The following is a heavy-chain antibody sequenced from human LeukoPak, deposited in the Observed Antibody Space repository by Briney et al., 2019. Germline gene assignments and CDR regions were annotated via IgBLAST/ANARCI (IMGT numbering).Heavy chain of an antibody. J-gene: IGHJ4*02. CDR3: ARDSRGPFDY. CDR1: GGSISSSYYY. D-gene: IGHD6-13*01. CDR2: IYSSGST. V-gene: IGHV4-39*01. Sequence: PSETLSLTCTVSGGSISSSYYYWGWIRQPPGKGLEWIGSIYSSGSTYYNPSLKSRVTISVDTSKNQFSLKLSSVTAADTAVYYCARDSRGPFDYWGQGTLVTVSS.